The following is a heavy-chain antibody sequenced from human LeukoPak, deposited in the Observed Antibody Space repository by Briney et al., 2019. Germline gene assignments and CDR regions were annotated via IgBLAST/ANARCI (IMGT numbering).Heavy chain of an antibody. Sequence: GGSLRLSCAASGFTFSSYAMHWIRQAPGKGLEWVSYISSSGSIIDYADSVKGRFTISRDNAKNSLYLQMNSLRAEDTALYYCARGLFNWDFDYWGQGTLVTVSS. V-gene: IGHV3-48*04. D-gene: IGHD2-21*01. CDR2: ISSSGSII. J-gene: IGHJ4*02. CDR3: ARGLFNWDFDY. CDR1: GFTFSSYA.